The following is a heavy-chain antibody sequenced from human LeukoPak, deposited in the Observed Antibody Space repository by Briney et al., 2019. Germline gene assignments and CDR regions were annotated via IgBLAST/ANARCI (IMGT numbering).Heavy chain of an antibody. J-gene: IGHJ4*02. D-gene: IGHD1-14*01. CDR2: INHSGST. Sequence: TPSETLSLTCAVYGGSFSGYYWSWIRQPPGKGLEWIGEINHSGSTNYNPSLKSRVTISVDTSKNQFSLKLSSVTAADTAVYYCASSDHGKGDYWGQGTLVTVSS. CDR1: GGSFSGYY. CDR3: ASSDHGKGDY. V-gene: IGHV4-34*01.